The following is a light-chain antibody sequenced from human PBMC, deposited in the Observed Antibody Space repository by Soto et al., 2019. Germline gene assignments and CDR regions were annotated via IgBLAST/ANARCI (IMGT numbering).Light chain of an antibody. J-gene: IGKJ4*01. Sequence: DIVMTQSLDSLAVSLGERATINCKSSQSVLYSSTNKNYLSWYQQKPGQTPKLLIYWASTRESGVPDRFSGSGSGTDFTLTISSLQAEDVAVYYCQQYYSTPLTFGGGTKVDIK. CDR2: WAS. CDR1: QSVLYSSTNKNY. CDR3: QQYYSTPLT. V-gene: IGKV4-1*01.